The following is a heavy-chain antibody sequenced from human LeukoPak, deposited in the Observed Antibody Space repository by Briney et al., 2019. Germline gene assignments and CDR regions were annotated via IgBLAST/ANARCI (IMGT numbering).Heavy chain of an antibody. CDR3: ARTTVTGNYDYYMDV. CDR1: GGSISSGSYY. Sequence: SETLSLTCTVSGGSISSGSYYWSWIRQPAGKGLEWIGRIYTSGSTNYNPSLKSRVTISVDTSKNQFSLQLTSMTAADTAVYYCARTTVTGNYDYYMDVWGKGTTVTVSS. D-gene: IGHD4-17*01. V-gene: IGHV4-61*02. CDR2: IYTSGST. J-gene: IGHJ6*03.